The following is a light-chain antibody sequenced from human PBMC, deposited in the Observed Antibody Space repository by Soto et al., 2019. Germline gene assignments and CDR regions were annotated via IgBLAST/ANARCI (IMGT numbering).Light chain of an antibody. Sequence: EIVLTQSPATLSLSPGERATLSCRASQSIGSYLAWYQQKPGQAPRLLIYDASNRATGIPARFSGSGSGTDFTLTISSLDPEDFAVYYCQLRNNWPPTWTFGQGTKVESK. CDR2: DAS. CDR3: QLRNNWPPTWT. J-gene: IGKJ1*01. CDR1: QSIGSY. V-gene: IGKV3-11*01.